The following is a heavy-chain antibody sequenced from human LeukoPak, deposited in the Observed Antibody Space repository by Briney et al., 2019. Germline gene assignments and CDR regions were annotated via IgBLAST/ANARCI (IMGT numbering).Heavy chain of an antibody. CDR3: TTGNFGPY. Sequence: GGSLRLPCAASGFTFSDAWMNWVRQAPGEGLEWVGRIKRKTEGGTTDYGAPVKGRFTISRDDSKNTLYLQMNSLKTEDTAFYYCTTGNFGPYWGQGTLVTVSS. CDR1: GFTFSDAW. J-gene: IGHJ4*02. CDR2: IKRKTEGGTT. V-gene: IGHV3-15*07. D-gene: IGHD3-10*01.